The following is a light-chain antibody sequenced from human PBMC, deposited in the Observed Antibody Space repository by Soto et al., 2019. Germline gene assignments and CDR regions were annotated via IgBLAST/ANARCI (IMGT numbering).Light chain of an antibody. J-gene: IGKJ3*01. CDR2: DAS. CDR3: QQRSNSPFT. CDR1: QGIGNY. V-gene: IGKV3-11*01. Sequence: EILLTQSRATLSLSPGGITTLSCRASQGIGNYLVWYQQKPGQAPRLLIYDASKRAPGIPARFGGSGSGTDFTLTISSLEAEDFAVYYCQQRSNSPFTFGPGTKVDIK.